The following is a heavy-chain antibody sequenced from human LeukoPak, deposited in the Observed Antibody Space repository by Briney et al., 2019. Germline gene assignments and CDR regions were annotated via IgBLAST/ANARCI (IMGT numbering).Heavy chain of an antibody. CDR2: IYHSGST. D-gene: IGHD2-2*02. CDR1: GYSISSGYY. Sequence: SETLSLTCAVSGYSISSGYYWGWIRQSPGKGLEWIGSIYHSGSTYKNPSLKSRVTISLDTSKNQFSLKLSSMTAADTAMYYCARLSGAPVRHPIYHFDYWGQGTLVAVSS. V-gene: IGHV4-38-2*01. J-gene: IGHJ4*02. CDR3: ARLSGAPVRHPIYHFDY.